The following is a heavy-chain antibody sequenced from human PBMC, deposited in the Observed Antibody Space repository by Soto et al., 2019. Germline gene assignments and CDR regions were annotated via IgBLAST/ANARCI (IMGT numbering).Heavy chain of an antibody. CDR1: CDSICGYY. J-gene: IGHJ6*02. CDR2: IYESGSI. D-gene: IGHD2-15*01. Sequence: PXETLALTGTVSCDSICGYYWGGIRQPPGKGLEWIGYIYESGSINYNPSLKSRVTMSIDTSKNQFSLKLSSVTAADTAVYYCARSGRRGYYYYYGMEVWRQGTTVTVFS. V-gene: IGHV4-59*01. CDR3: ARSGRRGYYYYYGMEV.